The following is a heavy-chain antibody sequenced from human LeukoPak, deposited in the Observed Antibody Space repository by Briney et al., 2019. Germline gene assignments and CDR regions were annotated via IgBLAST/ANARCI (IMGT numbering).Heavy chain of an antibody. CDR3: AKDISRGVGATGIDY. V-gene: IGHV3-30*04. D-gene: IGHD1-26*01. Sequence: GGSLRLSCAASGFTFGSYAMHWVRQAPGKGLEWVAVISYDGSNKYYADSVKGRFTISRDNAKNSLYLQMNSLRAEDMALYYCAKDISRGVGATGIDYWGQGTLVTVSS. CDR2: ISYDGSNK. J-gene: IGHJ4*02. CDR1: GFTFGSYA.